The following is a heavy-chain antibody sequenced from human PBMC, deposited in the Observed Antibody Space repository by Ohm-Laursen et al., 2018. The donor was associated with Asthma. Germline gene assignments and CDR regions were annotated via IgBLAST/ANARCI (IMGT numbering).Heavy chain of an antibody. CDR1: GGSISSYY. CDR2: IYYSGST. CDR3: ARDSEIAVAGGSNWFDP. D-gene: IGHD6-19*01. V-gene: IGHV4-59*01. Sequence: SETLSLTCTVPGGSISSYYWSWIRQPPGKGLEWIGDIYYSGSTNYNPSLKSRVTISVDTSKNQFSLKLSSVTAADTAVYYCARDSEIAVAGGSNWFDPRGQGTLVTVSS. J-gene: IGHJ5*02.